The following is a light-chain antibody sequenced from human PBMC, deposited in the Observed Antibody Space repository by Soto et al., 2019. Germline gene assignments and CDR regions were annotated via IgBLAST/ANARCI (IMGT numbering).Light chain of an antibody. J-gene: IGKJ3*01. V-gene: IGKV3-11*01. CDR1: QSVSSY. Sequence: EIVLTQSPATLSLSPGERATLSCRASQSVSSYLAWYQQTPGQAPRLLIYDASNRATGIPARFSGSGSGTDFTLTITILEPEDFAVYYGQQRSNWPTFGPGTKVDSK. CDR3: QQRSNWPT. CDR2: DAS.